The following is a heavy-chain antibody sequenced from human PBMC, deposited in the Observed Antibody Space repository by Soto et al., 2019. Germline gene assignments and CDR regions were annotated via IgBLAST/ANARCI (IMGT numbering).Heavy chain of an antibody. Sequence: SQTLSLTGVISGDSVSTNSATWDWIRQSPSRGLEWLGRTYYRSKWENDYAVSVKGRISIIPDTTNNRLSLQLNSVSPDDTAVYYCARLIGNSWLDSWGQGTLVTVSS. J-gene: IGHJ5*01. CDR1: GDSVSTNSAT. CDR3: ARLIGNSWLDS. CDR2: TYYRSKWEN. V-gene: IGHV6-1*01.